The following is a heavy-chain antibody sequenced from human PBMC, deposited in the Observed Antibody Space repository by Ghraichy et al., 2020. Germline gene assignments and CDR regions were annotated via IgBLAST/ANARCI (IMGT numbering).Heavy chain of an antibody. CDR2: ISYDGSNK. J-gene: IGHJ4*02. D-gene: IGHD5-18*01. CDR1: GFTFSSYA. V-gene: IGHV3-30*04. CDR3: ARGGVLDTPMTTDY. Sequence: LSLTCAASGFTFSSYAMHWVRQAPGKGLEWVAVISYDGSNKYYADSVKGRFTISRDNSKNTLYLQMNSLRAEDTAVYYCARGGVLDTPMTTDYWGQGTLVTVSS.